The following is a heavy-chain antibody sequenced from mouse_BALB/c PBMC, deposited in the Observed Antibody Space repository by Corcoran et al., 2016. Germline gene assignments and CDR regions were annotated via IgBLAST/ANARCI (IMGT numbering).Heavy chain of an antibody. CDR2: IDPANGNT. CDR1: GFNIKDTY. J-gene: IGHJ1*01. CDR3: ARWDWYFDV. V-gene: IGHV14-3*02. Sequence: EVQLQQGGAELVKPGVSVKLSCTDSGFNIKDTYMHWVKQRPERGLEWIGRIDPANGNTKYDTKFQGKATITADTSSNTAYMQHSSLTSEDTAVYYCARWDWYFDVWGAGTTVTVSS.